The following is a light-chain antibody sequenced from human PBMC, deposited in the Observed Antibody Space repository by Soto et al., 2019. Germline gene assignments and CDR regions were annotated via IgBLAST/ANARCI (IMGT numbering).Light chain of an antibody. V-gene: IGKV3-20*01. CDR3: QQYGSSPPT. Sequence: EIVLTKSPGTLSLSPGERATLSCRASQSVSSNYLAWYRRKPGQAPRLLIYGASNRATDIPGRFSGSGSGTDFTLTITRLEPEDFAVYYCQQYGSSPPTFGPGTRVEIK. CDR1: QSVSSNY. J-gene: IGKJ1*01. CDR2: GAS.